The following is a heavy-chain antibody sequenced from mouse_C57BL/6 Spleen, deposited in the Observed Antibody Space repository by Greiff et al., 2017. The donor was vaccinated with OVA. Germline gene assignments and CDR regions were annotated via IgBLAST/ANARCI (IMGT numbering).Heavy chain of an antibody. CDR3: ARGSSPYYFDY. Sequence: QVHVKQPGAELVRPGSSVKLSCKASGYTFTSYWMHWVKQRPIQGLEWIGNIDPSDSETHYNQKFKDKATLTVDKSSSTAYMQLSSLTSEDSAVYYCARGSSPYYFDYWGQGTTLTVSS. D-gene: IGHD1-1*01. V-gene: IGHV1-52*01. CDR2: IDPSDSET. J-gene: IGHJ2*01. CDR1: GYTFTSYW.